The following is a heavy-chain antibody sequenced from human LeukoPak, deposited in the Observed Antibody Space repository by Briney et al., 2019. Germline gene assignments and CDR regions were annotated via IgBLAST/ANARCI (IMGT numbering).Heavy chain of an antibody. V-gene: IGHV3-33*06. CDR1: GFTFSSYG. J-gene: IGHJ4*02. Sequence: PGRSLRLSCAASGFTFSSYGMHWVRQAPGKGLEWVAVIWYDGSNKYYADSVKGRFTISRDNSKNTLYLQMNSLRAEDTAVYYCAKDTGTLTIAAAAPDYWGRGTLVTVSS. CDR3: AKDTGTLTIAAAAPDY. CDR2: IWYDGSNK. D-gene: IGHD6-13*01.